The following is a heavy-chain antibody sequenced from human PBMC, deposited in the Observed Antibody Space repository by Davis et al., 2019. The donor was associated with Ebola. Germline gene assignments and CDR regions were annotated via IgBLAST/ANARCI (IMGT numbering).Heavy chain of an antibody. CDR1: GYTFTSYG. J-gene: IGHJ6*02. V-gene: IGHV1-18*01. D-gene: IGHD2-2*02. CDR3: ARDSYCSSTSCYTGTYYFYGMDV. Sequence: GESLKISCKASGYTFTSYGISWVRQAPGQGLEWMGWISAYNGNTNYAQKLQGRVTMTTDTSTSTAYMELRSLRSDDTAVYYCARDSYCSSTSCYTGTYYFYGMDVWGQGTTVTVSS. CDR2: ISAYNGNT.